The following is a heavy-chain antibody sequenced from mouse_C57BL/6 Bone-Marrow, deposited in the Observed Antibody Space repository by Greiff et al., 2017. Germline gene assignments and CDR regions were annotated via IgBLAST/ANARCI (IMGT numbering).Heavy chain of an antibody. D-gene: IGHD1-1*01. CDR2: IWGVGST. CDR1: GFSLTSYG. CDR3: ARDYGSSYGYWYFDV. Sequence: QVQLKESGPGLVAPSPSLSITCTVSGFSLTSYGVDWVRQSPGKGLEWLGVIWGVGSTNYNSAIKSRMSISKDNSKSQVFLKMNSLQTDDTAMYYCARDYGSSYGYWYFDVWGTGTLVTVS. J-gene: IGHJ1*03. V-gene: IGHV2-6*01.